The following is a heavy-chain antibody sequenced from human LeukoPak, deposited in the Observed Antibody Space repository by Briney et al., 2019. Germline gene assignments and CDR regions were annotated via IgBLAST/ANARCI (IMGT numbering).Heavy chain of an antibody. D-gene: IGHD3-3*01. CDR3: ARDSQITIFGVTKNYFDI. J-gene: IGHJ3*02. CDR2: IYYSGST. Sequence: SETLSLTCTVSGGSISSGSYYWSWIRQPAGKGLEWIGYIYYSGSTNYNPSLKSRVTISVDTSKNQFSLKLSSVTAADTAVYYCARDSQITIFGVTKNYFDIWGQGTMVTVSS. V-gene: IGHV4-61*10. CDR1: GGSISSGSYY.